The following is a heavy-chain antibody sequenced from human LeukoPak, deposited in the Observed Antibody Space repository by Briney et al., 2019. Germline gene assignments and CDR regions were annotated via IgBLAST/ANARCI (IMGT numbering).Heavy chain of an antibody. V-gene: IGHV3-48*01. CDR3: ARVNRGGYDPRNYYYYMDV. CDR2: ISHGSTRL. CDR1: GFTFSTYS. Sequence: RTGGSLRLSCAASGFTFSTYSMNWVRQAPGKGLEWISHISHGSTRLFYVDSVEGRFTVSRDDAKSSLYLQMDGLRVDDTAVYYCARVNRGGYDPRNYYYYMDVWGKGTTVTVSS. D-gene: IGHD5-12*01. J-gene: IGHJ6*03.